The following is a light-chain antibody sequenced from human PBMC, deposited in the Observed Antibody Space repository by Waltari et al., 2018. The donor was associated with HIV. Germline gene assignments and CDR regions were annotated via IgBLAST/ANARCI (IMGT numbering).Light chain of an antibody. Sequence: QSVLTQPPSASGTPGQRVTISCSGSSSNIGSNTVNWYQQLPGTAPKLLIYSNMQRPSGVPDRFSGSKSCTSASLAISGLQSEDEADYYCAAWDDSLNGVVFGGGTKLTVL. V-gene: IGLV1-44*01. CDR1: SSNIGSNT. CDR3: AAWDDSLNGVV. J-gene: IGLJ2*01. CDR2: SNM.